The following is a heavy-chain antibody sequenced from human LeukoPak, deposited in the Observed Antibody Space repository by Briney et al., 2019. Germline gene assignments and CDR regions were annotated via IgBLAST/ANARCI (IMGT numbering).Heavy chain of an antibody. D-gene: IGHD1-26*01. Sequence: GGSLRLSCAASGFTFDDYAMHWVRQAPGKGLEWVAVISYDGSNKYYADSVKGRFTISRDNSKNTLYLQMNSLRAEDTAVYYCAKDFKWELLYWGQGTLVTVSS. J-gene: IGHJ4*02. CDR1: GFTFDDYA. CDR2: ISYDGSNK. CDR3: AKDFKWELLY. V-gene: IGHV3-30*18.